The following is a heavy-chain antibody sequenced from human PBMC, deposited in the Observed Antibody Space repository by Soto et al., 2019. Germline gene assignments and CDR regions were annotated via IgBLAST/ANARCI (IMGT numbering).Heavy chain of an antibody. CDR1: GASISSRNYY. Sequence: PSETLSLTCTVSGASISSRNYYWGWIRQPPGSGLEGIATMYYSGRTYYNPSLKSRVTTSVDTSKNQFSLKLSAVTATDTAVYYCARHGNTVTTGYYYGMDVWGQGTTVTVSS. CDR3: ARHGNTVTTGYYYGMDV. CDR2: MYYSGRT. D-gene: IGHD4-17*01. J-gene: IGHJ6*02. V-gene: IGHV4-39*01.